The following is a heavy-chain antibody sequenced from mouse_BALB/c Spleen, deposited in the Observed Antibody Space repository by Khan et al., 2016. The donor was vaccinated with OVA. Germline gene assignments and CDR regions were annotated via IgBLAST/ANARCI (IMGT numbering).Heavy chain of an antibody. CDR1: GYTFTNYT. CDR2: INPSSGYT. Sequence: QVQLQQSGAELARPGASVKMSCKASGYTFTNYTMHWVKQRPGQGLEWIGYINPSSGYTNYNQNFNDKATLTTDRSSGTAYMQLSSLTSDDSTVYYCVRIPIPPYYCDQWGQGTTLTVSS. V-gene: IGHV1-4*01. J-gene: IGHJ2*01. CDR3: VRIPIPPYYCDQ.